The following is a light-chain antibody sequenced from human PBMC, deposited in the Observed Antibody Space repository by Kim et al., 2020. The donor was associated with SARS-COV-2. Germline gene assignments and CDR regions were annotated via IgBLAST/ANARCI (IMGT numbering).Light chain of an antibody. CDR3: QQYGSSPQT. V-gene: IGKV3-20*01. Sequence: SPGERATRACRASQSVSSSYLALYQQKPGQAPRLLIDGACSRATGIPDRFSGSGSGTDFTLTISRLEPEDFAVYYCQQYGSSPQTFGQGTKVDIK. CDR2: GAC. J-gene: IGKJ1*01. CDR1: QSVSSSY.